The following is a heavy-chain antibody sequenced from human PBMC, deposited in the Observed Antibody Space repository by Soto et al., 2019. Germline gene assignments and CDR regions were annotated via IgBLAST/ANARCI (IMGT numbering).Heavy chain of an antibody. V-gene: IGHV4-31*03. CDR2: IYYSGST. J-gene: IGHJ4*02. Sequence: LSLTCTVSGGSISSGGYYWSWIRQHPGKGLEWIGYIYYSGSTYYNPSLKSRVTISVDTSKNQFSLKLSSVTAADTAVYYCARGTNPNYDSSGYYVDYWGQGTLVTVSS. D-gene: IGHD3-22*01. CDR1: GGSISSGGYY. CDR3: ARGTNPNYDSSGYYVDY.